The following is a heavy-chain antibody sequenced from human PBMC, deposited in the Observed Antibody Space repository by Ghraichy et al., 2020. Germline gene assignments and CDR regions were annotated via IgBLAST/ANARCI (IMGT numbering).Heavy chain of an antibody. Sequence: SETLSLTCTVSGGSISSGGYYWSWIRQHPGKGLEWIGYIYYSGSTYYNPSLKSRVTISVDTSKNQFSLKLSSVTAADTAVYYCARVPYSSSCVDYWGQGTLVTVSS. CDR2: IYYSGST. CDR3: ARVPYSSSCVDY. D-gene: IGHD6-13*01. CDR1: GGSISSGGYY. J-gene: IGHJ4*02. V-gene: IGHV4-31*03.